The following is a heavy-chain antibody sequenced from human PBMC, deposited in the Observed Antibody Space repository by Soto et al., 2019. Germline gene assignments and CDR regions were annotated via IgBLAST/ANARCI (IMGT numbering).Heavy chain of an antibody. CDR3: ARTVAAAGLYYYYYYGMDV. V-gene: IGHV3-30*09. CDR1: GFTFSSYA. D-gene: IGHD6-13*01. Sequence: PGGSLRLSCAASGFTFSSYAMHWVRQAPGKGLEWVAVISYDGSNKYYADSVKGRFAISRDNSKNTLYLQMNSLRAEDTAVYYCARTVAAAGLYYYYYYGMDVWGQGTTVTVSS. J-gene: IGHJ6*02. CDR2: ISYDGSNK.